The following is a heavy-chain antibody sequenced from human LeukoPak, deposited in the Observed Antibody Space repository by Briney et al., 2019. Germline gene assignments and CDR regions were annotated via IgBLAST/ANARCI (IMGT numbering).Heavy chain of an antibody. D-gene: IGHD3-9*01. J-gene: IGHJ4*02. Sequence: SVKVSCKASGGTFSSYAISWVRQAPGQGLEWMGGIIPIFGTANYAQKFQGRVTITADESTSTAYMELSSLRSEDTAVYYCARDQRYFDWLAGPRGIFDYWGQGALVTVSS. CDR1: GGTFSSYA. CDR3: ARDQRYFDWLAGPRGIFDY. CDR2: IIPIFGTA. V-gene: IGHV1-69*01.